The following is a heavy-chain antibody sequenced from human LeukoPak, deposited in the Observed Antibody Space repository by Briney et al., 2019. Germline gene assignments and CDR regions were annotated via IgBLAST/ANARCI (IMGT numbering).Heavy chain of an antibody. D-gene: IGHD2-15*01. CDR1: GGSFSGYY. J-gene: IGHJ5*02. V-gene: IGHV4-34*01. CDR3: ARGRMVVVAATRVGSRHWFDP. CDR2: INHSGST. Sequence: SETLSLTCAVYGGSFSGYYWSWIRQPPGKGLEWIGEINHSGSTNYNPSLQSRVTISVDTSKNQFSLKLSSVTAADTAVYYCARGRMVVVAATRVGSRHWFDPWGQGTLVTVSS.